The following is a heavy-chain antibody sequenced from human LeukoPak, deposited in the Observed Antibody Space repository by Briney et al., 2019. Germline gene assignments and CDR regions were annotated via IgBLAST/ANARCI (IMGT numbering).Heavy chain of an antibody. CDR1: GFTFDDYG. J-gene: IGHJ4*02. CDR2: INWNGSST. D-gene: IGHD3-22*01. V-gene: IGHV3-20*04. Sequence: GGSLRLSCAASGFTFDDYGMSWVRQAPGKGLEWVSGINWNGSSTGYADSVKGRFTISRDNAKNSLYLQMNSLRAEDTALYYCARTQYYYDSSGYFTPRDYWGQGTLVTVPS. CDR3: ARTQYYYDSSGYFTPRDY.